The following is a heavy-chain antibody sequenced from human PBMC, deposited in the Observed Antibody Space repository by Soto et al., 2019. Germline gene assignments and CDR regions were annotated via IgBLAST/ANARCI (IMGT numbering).Heavy chain of an antibody. CDR1: GFTFSSYG. D-gene: IGHD3-16*01. Sequence: GGSLRLSCAASGFTFSSYGMHWVRQAPGKGLEWVAFIWHDGGNKFYAESVKGRFTISRDNSKNTLYLQMTSLSAEDTAMYYCERDGDVNTGFGKNYWGQGALGTVS. CDR2: IWHDGGNK. CDR3: ERDGDVNTGFGKNY. J-gene: IGHJ4*02. V-gene: IGHV3-33*01.